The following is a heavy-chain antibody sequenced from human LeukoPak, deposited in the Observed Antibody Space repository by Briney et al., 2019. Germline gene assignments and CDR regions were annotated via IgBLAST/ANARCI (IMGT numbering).Heavy chain of an antibody. D-gene: IGHD5-12*01. Sequence: SLRLSCAASGFSFSSYEMNWARQAPGKGLEWVSYIGTITDSIYYADSVKGRFTISRDNAKKSLHLQMNSLRAEDTAVYYCARDEYSGLYYYMDVWGKGTTVTVS. CDR2: IGTITDSI. CDR1: GFSFSSYE. V-gene: IGHV3-48*03. J-gene: IGHJ6*03. CDR3: ARDEYSGLYYYMDV.